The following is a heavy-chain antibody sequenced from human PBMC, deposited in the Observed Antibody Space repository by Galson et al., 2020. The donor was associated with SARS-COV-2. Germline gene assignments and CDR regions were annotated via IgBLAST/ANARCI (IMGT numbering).Heavy chain of an antibody. CDR2: ISYDGSNK. D-gene: IGHD2-15*01. V-gene: IGHV3-30*01. Sequence: GESLKISCAASGFTFSSYAMHWVRQAPGKGLEWVAVISYDGSNKYYADSVKGRFTISRDNSKNTLYLQMNSLRAEDTAVYYCARDLGGSYFLGLDYWGQRTLVTVSS. J-gene: IGHJ4*02. CDR3: ARDLGGSYFLGLDY. CDR1: GFTFSSYA.